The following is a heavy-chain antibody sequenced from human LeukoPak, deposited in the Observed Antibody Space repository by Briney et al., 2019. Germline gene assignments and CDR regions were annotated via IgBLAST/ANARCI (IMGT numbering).Heavy chain of an antibody. J-gene: IGHJ4*02. CDR1: GGSFSGYY. V-gene: IGHV4-34*01. CDR2: INHSGST. D-gene: IGHD6-13*01. Sequence: PSETLSLTCAAYGGSFSGYYWSWIRQPLGKGLEWIGDINHSGSTNYNPSLKSRVTISVDTSKNQFSLKLSSVTAADTAVYYCARLNIIGSSPVHHYDYWGQGTLVTVSS. CDR3: ARLNIIGSSPVHHYDY.